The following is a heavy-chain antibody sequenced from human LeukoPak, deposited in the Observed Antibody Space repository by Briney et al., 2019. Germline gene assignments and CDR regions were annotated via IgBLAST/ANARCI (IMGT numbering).Heavy chain of an antibody. CDR2: IIPIFGTA. CDR1: GGTFSSYA. Sequence: ASVKVSCKASGGTFSSYAISWVRQAPGQGLEWMGGIIPIFGTANYAQKFQGRVTITADESTSTAYMELSSLRSEDTAVYYCATGGHYYDSSGSTYYFDYWGQGTLVTVSS. CDR3: ATGGHYYDSSGSTYYFDY. V-gene: IGHV1-69*13. D-gene: IGHD3-22*01. J-gene: IGHJ4*02.